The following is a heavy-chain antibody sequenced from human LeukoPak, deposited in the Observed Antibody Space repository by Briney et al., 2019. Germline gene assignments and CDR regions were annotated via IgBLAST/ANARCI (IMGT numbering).Heavy chain of an antibody. V-gene: IGHV1-69*05. Sequence: SVKVSCKASGGTFSSYAISWVRQAPGQGLEWMGGIIPIFGTANYAQKFQGRVTMTRDTSTSTVYMDLCSLRSDDTAVYFCARGGRMTTVVTYYFDYWGQGTLVTVSS. CDR1: GGTFSSYA. J-gene: IGHJ4*02. CDR3: ARGGRMTTVVTYYFDY. CDR2: IIPIFGTA. D-gene: IGHD4-23*01.